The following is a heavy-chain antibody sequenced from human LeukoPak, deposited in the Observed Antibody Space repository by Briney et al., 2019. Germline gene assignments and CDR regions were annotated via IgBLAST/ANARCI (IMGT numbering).Heavy chain of an antibody. V-gene: IGHV1-2*06. CDR3: ASSPPLHSSGWSALNY. D-gene: IGHD6-19*01. Sequence: ASVKVSCKASGYTFTGYSMHWVRQAPGQGLEWMGRINPNSGGTNYAQKFQGRVTMTRDTSISTAYMELSRLRSDDTAVYYCASSPPLHSSGWSALNYWGQGTLVTVSS. CDR1: GYTFTGYS. CDR2: INPNSGGT. J-gene: IGHJ4*02.